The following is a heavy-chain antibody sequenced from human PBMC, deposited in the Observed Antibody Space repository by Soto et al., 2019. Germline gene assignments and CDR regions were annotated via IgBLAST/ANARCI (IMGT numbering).Heavy chain of an antibody. J-gene: IGHJ4*02. Sequence: SHTLSLTCAISGYSVSSTSAALNWVRQSPSRGLEWLGRTYYRSKWYNEYAVSVKGRIIVNTDTSKNQFSLQLSSVTPDDSAVYYCARTASVFDYWGQGTQVTVSS. V-gene: IGHV6-1*01. CDR1: GYSVSSTSAA. CDR3: ARTASVFDY. CDR2: TYYRSKWYN.